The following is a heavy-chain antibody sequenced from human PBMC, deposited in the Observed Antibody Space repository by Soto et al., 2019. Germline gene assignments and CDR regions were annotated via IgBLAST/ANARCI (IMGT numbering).Heavy chain of an antibody. J-gene: IGHJ4*02. CDR2: ISYDGSNK. CDR1: ECTFIGHG. V-gene: IGHV3-30*18. Sequence: GGSMRLPWGAFECTFIGHGRHWILKAPGKGLEWVAVISYDGSNKYYADSVKGRFTISRDNSKNTLYLQMNSLRAEDTAVYYCAKDLRELLTYCFDYWAQGTLVTVSS. CDR3: AKDLRELLTYCFDY. D-gene: IGHD1-26*01.